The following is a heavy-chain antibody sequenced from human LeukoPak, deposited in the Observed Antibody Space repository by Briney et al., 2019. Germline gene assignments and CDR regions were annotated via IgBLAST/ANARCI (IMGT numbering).Heavy chain of an antibody. J-gene: IGHJ5*02. CDR1: GFTFSGYW. V-gene: IGHV3-74*01. Sequence: GGSLRLSCVASGFTFSGYWMHWVRQAPGKGLEWVSRIKGDGSSTSYADSVKGRFTISRDNANNTLYLQMNSLRAEDTAVYYCAKSDWFGPWGQGTLVTVSS. CDR3: AKSDWFGP. CDR2: IKGDGSST.